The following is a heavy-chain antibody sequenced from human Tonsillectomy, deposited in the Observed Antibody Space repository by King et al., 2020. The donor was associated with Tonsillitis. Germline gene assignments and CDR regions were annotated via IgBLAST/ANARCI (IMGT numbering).Heavy chain of an antibody. J-gene: IGHJ4*02. CDR2: LSFTGST. Sequence: QLQLQESGPGLVKPSETLSLTCTVSGDSISSSSFYCGWVRQPPVNGLEWIATLSFTGSTYYNPSLQGLVTMSGDTSKNQLSLNLSSMTAADTAVYYCVRRFTMVRGVIIPSYYFDYWGQGTLVTVSS. V-gene: IGHV4-39*01. CDR3: VRRFTMVRGVIIPSYYFDY. CDR1: GDSISSSSFY. D-gene: IGHD3-10*01.